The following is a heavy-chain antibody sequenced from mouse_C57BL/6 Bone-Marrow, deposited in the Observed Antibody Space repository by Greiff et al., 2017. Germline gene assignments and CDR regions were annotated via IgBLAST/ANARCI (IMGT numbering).Heavy chain of an antibody. CDR3: ARDYFDY. Sequence: VQLQQPGAELVLPGASVKLSCKASGYTFTSYWMHWVKQRPGQGLEWIGEIDPSDSYTNYNQKFKGKSTLTVDKSSSTAYMQLSSLTSEDSAVYYCARDYFDYWGQGTTLTVSS. CDR1: GYTFTSYW. CDR2: IDPSDSYT. V-gene: IGHV1-69*01. J-gene: IGHJ2*01.